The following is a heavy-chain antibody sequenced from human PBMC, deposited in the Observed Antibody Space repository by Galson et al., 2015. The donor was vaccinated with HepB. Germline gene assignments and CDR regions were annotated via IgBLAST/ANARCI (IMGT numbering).Heavy chain of an antibody. J-gene: IGHJ1*01. D-gene: IGHD6-6*01. CDR1: GDSIRSYY. V-gene: IGHV4-59*01. CDR3: ASTSRTRFFQH. CDR2: IYYSGST. Sequence: ETLSLTCTVSGDSIRSYYWSWIRQPPGKELEWIGHIYYSGSTHYNPSHKSRVTISVDTSNNQFSLKLDSVSAADTAVYYCASTSRTRFFQHWGQGTLVTVSS.